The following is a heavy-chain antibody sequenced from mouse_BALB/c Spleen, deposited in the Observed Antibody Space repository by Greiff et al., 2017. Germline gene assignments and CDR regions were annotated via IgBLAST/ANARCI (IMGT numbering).Heavy chain of an antibody. D-gene: IGHD2-3*01. V-gene: IGHV1S22*01. Sequence: LQQPGSELVRPGASVKLSCKASGYTFPSYWMHWVKQRHGQGLEWIGNIYPGSGSTNYDEKFKSKGTLTVDTSSSTAYMHLSSLTSEDSAVYYCTREDQGYSTWGYFDVWGEGTTVTVAS. CDR3: TREDQGYSTWGYFDV. CDR2: IYPGSGST. CDR1: GYTFPSYW. J-gene: IGHJ1*01.